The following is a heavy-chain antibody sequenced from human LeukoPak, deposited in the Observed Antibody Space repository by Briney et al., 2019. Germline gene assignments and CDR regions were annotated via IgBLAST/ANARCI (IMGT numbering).Heavy chain of an antibody. CDR3: AKPVKPGSSWSFDY. V-gene: IGHV3-23*01. D-gene: IGHD6-13*01. CDR2: ISGSGGST. CDR1: GFTFSSYA. Sequence: GGSLRLSCAAPGFTFSSYAMSWVRQAPGKGLEWVSAISGSGGSTYYADSVKGRFTISRDNSKNTLYLQMNSLRAEDTAVYYCAKPVKPGSSWSFDYWGQGTLVTVSS. J-gene: IGHJ4*02.